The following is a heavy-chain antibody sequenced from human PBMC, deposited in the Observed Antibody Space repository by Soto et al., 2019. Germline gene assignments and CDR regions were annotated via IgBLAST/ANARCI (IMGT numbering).Heavy chain of an antibody. CDR2: IKSKTDGGTT. CDR1: GFTFSNAW. CDR3: TTDNGSGSYFVDYYYYGMDV. D-gene: IGHD3-10*01. V-gene: IGHV3-15*01. J-gene: IGHJ6*02. Sequence: PGGSLRLSCAASGFTFSNAWMSWVRQAPGKGLEWVGRIKSKTDGGTTDYAAPVKGRFTISRDDSKNTLCLQMNSLKTEVTAVYYCTTDNGSGSYFVDYYYYGMDVWGQGTTVTVSS.